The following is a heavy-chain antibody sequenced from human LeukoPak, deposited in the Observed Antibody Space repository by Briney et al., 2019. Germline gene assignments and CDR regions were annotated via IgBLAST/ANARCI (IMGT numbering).Heavy chain of an antibody. CDR1: GFTFSSYG. Sequence: GGSLRLSCAASGFTFSSYGMHWVRQAPGKGLKWVAVISYDGSNKYYADSVKGRFTISRDNSKNTLYLQMNSLRAEDTAVYYCAKPRWLQFQNHFDYWGQGTLVTVSS. CDR3: AKPRWLQFQNHFDY. CDR2: ISYDGSNK. V-gene: IGHV3-30*18. D-gene: IGHD5-24*01. J-gene: IGHJ4*02.